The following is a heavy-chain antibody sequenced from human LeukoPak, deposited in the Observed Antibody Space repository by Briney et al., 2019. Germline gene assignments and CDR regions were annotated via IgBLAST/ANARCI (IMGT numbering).Heavy chain of an antibody. CDR2: VYASGSF. CDR1: GGSINNYY. D-gene: IGHD3-16*01. J-gene: IGHJ3*02. V-gene: IGHV4-4*07. Sequence: SETLSLTCTVSGGSINNYYWNWIRQPAGKGLEWIGRVYASGSFIYNPSFNSRATMSVDASKNQVSLKVTSATAADSAVYFCARDQSGSGGHNNDAFDIWGHGTMVTVSS. CDR3: ARDQSGSGGHNNDAFDI.